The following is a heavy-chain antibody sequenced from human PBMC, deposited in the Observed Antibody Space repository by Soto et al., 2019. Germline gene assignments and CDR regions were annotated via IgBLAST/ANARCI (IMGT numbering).Heavy chain of an antibody. J-gene: IGHJ4*02. V-gene: IGHV3-48*02. D-gene: IGHD6-13*01. CDR1: GFTFSSDS. Sequence: EVHLVESGGGLVQPGGSLRLSCAASGFTFSSDSLNWVRQAPGKGMEWVSDITSSGTTVYYADSVSGRFTISRDKAKNSLYLQMNSLRDDDTAVYYCARGSSNWAYYFDFWGQGTLVTVSS. CDR2: ITSSGTTV. CDR3: ARGSSNWAYYFDF.